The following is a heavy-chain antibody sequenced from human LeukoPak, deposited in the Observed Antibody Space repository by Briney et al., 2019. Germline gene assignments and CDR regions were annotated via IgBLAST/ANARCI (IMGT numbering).Heavy chain of an antibody. D-gene: IGHD5-18*01. Sequence: GASVKVSCKVSGYTLTELSMHWVRQAPGKGLEWMGGFDPEDGETTYAQKFQGRVTMTEDTSTDTAYMELSSLRSEDTAVYYCATIRGYSYGFDYWGQGTLVTVSS. CDR3: ATIRGYSYGFDY. CDR1: GYTLTELS. CDR2: FDPEDGET. J-gene: IGHJ4*02. V-gene: IGHV1-24*01.